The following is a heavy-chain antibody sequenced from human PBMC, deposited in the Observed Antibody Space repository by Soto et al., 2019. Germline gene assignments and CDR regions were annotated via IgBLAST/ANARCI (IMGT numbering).Heavy chain of an antibody. CDR3: ARDKMVGDSYFDY. CDR1: GFSFYSYW. V-gene: IGHV3-7*05. J-gene: IGHJ4*02. CDR2: IKQDGSDT. D-gene: IGHD1-26*01. Sequence: GGSLRLSCAASGFSFYSYWMSWVRQFPGKGLEWVANIKQDGSDTFYVDSVKGRFTISRDNAKNSVYLQMNSLRAEDTAIYYCARDKMVGDSYFDYWGKGTLVTVSS.